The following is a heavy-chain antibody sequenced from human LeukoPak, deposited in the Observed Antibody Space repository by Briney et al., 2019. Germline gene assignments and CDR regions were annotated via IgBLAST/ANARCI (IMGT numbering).Heavy chain of an antibody. CDR1: GFTFSSYA. CDR3: AKVGFGWYAVDY. CDR2: ISGSGGST. V-gene: IGHV3-23*01. Sequence: GGSLRLSCAASGFTFSSYAMSWVRQAPGKGLEWVSAISGSGGSTYYADSVKGRFTISRDNSENTLYLQMNSLRAEDTAVYYCAKVGFGWYAVDYWSQGTLVTVSS. J-gene: IGHJ4*02. D-gene: IGHD6-19*01.